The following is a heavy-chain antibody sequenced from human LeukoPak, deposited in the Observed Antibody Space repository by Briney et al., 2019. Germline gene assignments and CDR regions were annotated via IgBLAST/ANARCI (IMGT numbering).Heavy chain of an antibody. V-gene: IGHV3-11*03. CDR1: GFTFSDYY. J-gene: IGHJ4*02. D-gene: IGHD3-16*01. Sequence: GGSLRLSCAASGFTFSDYYMSWIRQAPGKGLEWVSYISSSSSYTNYADSVKGRFTISRDNAKNSLYLHMNSLRAEDTAVYYCARWGRAVDYWGQGTLVTVSS. CDR3: ARWGRAVDY. CDR2: ISSSSSYT.